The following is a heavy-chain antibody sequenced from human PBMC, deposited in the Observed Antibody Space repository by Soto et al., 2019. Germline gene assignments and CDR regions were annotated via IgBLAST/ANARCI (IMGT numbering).Heavy chain of an antibody. CDR1: GFTFSSYW. V-gene: IGHV3-7*01. Sequence: GGSLRLSCAASGFTFSSYWMSWVRQAPGKGLEWVANIKQDGSEKYYVDSVKGRFTISRDNAKNSLYLQMNSLRAEDTAVYYCARDAPPRLNPSRPNPGPIAARYWGQGTLVTVSS. J-gene: IGHJ4*02. D-gene: IGHD6-6*01. CDR2: IKQDGSEK. CDR3: ARDAPPRLNPSRPNPGPIAARY.